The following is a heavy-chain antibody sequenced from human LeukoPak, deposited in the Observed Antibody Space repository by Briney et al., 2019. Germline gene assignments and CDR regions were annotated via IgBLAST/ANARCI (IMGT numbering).Heavy chain of an antibody. Sequence: PGGSLRLSCAASGFTFSSYAMSWVRQAPGEGLEWVSSITTSGGSTYYADSVKGRFTISRDNSKNTLFLQMNSLRAEDTAVYYCAKDRAQQLVLDFWGQGTLVTVSS. CDR3: AKDRAQQLVLDF. CDR1: GFTFSSYA. V-gene: IGHV3-23*01. CDR2: ITTSGGST. J-gene: IGHJ4*02. D-gene: IGHD6-13*01.